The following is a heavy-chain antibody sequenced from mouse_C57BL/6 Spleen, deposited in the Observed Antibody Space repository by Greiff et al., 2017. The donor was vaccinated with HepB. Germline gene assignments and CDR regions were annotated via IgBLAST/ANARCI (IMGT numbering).Heavy chain of an antibody. V-gene: IGHV1-64*01. CDR3: ARVGSSSAMDY. CDR1: GYTFTSYW. Sequence: QVQLQQSGAELVKPGASVKLSCKASGYTFTSYWMHWVKQRPGQGLEWIGMIHPNSGSTNYNEKFKSKATLTVDKSSSTAYMQLSSLTSEDSAVYYCARVGSSSAMDYWGQGTSVTVAS. CDR2: IHPNSGST. D-gene: IGHD1-1*01. J-gene: IGHJ4*01.